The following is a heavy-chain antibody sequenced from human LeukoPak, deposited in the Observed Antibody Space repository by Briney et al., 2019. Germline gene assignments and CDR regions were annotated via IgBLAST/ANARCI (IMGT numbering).Heavy chain of an antibody. CDR2: ISAYNGNT. Sequence: GASVKVSCKASGYTFTSYGISWVRQAPGQGLEWMGWISAYNGNTNYAQKLQGRVTMTTDTSTSTAYMELRSLRSDDTAVYYCARRVSNYEESWFDPWGQGTLVTVSS. CDR3: ARRVSNYEESWFDP. D-gene: IGHD4-11*01. CDR1: GYTFTSYG. J-gene: IGHJ5*02. V-gene: IGHV1-18*01.